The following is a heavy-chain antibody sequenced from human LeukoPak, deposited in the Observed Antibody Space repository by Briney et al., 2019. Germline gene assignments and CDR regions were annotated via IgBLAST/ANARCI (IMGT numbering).Heavy chain of an antibody. Sequence: GGSLRLSCAASGFTFSTYWMQWVRQAPGKGLVWVSHINGDGSSTTYADSVMGRFTISRDNGKNTLYLQMNSLRVDDTAIYYCVRDNYGVDYWGQGTLVTVSS. CDR2: INGDGSST. CDR1: GFTFSTYW. CDR3: VRDNYGVDY. J-gene: IGHJ4*02. D-gene: IGHD4-17*01. V-gene: IGHV3-74*01.